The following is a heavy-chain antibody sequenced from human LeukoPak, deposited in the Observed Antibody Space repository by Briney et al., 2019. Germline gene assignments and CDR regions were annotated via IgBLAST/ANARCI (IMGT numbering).Heavy chain of an antibody. V-gene: IGHV4-39*01. CDR2: IYYSGST. D-gene: IGHD2-2*01. CDR3: ARHPLGYCSSTSCYDYYYGMDV. CDR1: GGSFSGYY. J-gene: IGHJ6*02. Sequence: SETLSLTCAVYGGSFSGYYWGWIRQPPGKGLEWIGSIYYSGSTYYNPSLKSRVTISVDMSKNQFSLKLSSVTAADTAVYYCARHPLGYCSSTSCYDYYYGMDVWGQGTTVTVSS.